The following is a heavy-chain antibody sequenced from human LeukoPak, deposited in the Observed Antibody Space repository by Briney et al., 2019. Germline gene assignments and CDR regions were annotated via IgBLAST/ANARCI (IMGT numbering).Heavy chain of an antibody. V-gene: IGHV3-21*01. D-gene: IGHD3-3*01. CDR1: GFTFSSYS. Sequence: GGSLRLSCAASGFTFSSYSMNWVRQAPGKGLEWVSSISSSSSYIYYADSVKGRFTISRDNAKNSLYLQMNSLRAEDTAVYYCARDRYDTPEYFDYWGQGTLVTVSS. CDR2: ISSSSSYI. J-gene: IGHJ4*02. CDR3: ARDRYDTPEYFDY.